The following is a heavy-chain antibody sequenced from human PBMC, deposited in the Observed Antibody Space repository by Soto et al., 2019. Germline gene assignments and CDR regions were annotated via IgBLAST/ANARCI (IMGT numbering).Heavy chain of an antibody. Sequence: ASVKVSCKTSGYTFTSYAMHWVRQAPGQRLEWMGWINADNGNTKYSQKFQGRVTITRDTSASTAYMELSSLRSEDTAVYYCARDGRIAIFGVVISYGMDFWGQGTTVTVS. D-gene: IGHD3-3*01. CDR3: ARDGRIAIFGVVISYGMDF. J-gene: IGHJ6*02. CDR2: INADNGNT. V-gene: IGHV1-3*01. CDR1: GYTFTSYA.